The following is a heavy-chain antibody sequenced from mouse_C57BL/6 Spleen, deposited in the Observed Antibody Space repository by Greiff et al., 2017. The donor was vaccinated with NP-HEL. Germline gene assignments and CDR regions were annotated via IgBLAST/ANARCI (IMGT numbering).Heavy chain of an antibody. CDR3: ARDGAMDY. CDR1: GFTFSDYY. CDR2: INYDGSST. V-gene: IGHV5-16*01. Sequence: EVKLVESEGGLVQPGSSMKLSCTASGFTFSDYYMAWVRQVPEKGLEWVANINYDGSSTYYLDSLKSRFIISRDNAKNILYLQMSSLKSEDTATYYCARDGAMDYWGQGTSVTVSS. J-gene: IGHJ4*01.